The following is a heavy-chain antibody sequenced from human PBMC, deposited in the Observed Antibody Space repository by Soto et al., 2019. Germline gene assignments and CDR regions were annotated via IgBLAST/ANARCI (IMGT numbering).Heavy chain of an antibody. CDR1: GYTFTGYY. J-gene: IGHJ5*02. CDR2: INPNSGGT. Sequence: QVQLVQSGAEVKKPGASVKVSCKASGYTFTGYYMHWVRQAPGQGLEWMGWINPNSGGTNYAQKFQGRVTMTRHTSISTAYMELSRLRSDDTAVYYCARDPPLVRGIGWFDPWGQGTLVTVSS. V-gene: IGHV1-2*02. D-gene: IGHD3-10*01. CDR3: ARDPPLVRGIGWFDP.